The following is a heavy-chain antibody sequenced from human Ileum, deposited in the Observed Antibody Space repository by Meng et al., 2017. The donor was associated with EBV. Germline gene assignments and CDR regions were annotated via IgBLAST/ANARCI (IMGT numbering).Heavy chain of an antibody. CDR1: GFPFSHYW. CDR3: SRDLAGPYDD. CDR2: TNEDGGFT. J-gene: IGHJ4*02. V-gene: IGHV3-74*01. Sequence: VQLVESGGALVPPGGSLRLSCATSGFPFSHYWMHWVRQVPGKGLVWVSRTNEDGGFTTYADSVRGRFTISRDNTKNILYLQMDSLRAEDTAVYFCSRDLAGPYDDWGQGTLVTVSS.